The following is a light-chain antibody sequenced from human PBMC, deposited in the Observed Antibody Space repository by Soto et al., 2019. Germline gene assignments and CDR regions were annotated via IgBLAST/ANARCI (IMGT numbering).Light chain of an antibody. V-gene: IGKV3-20*01. Sequence: EIVLTQSPGTLSLSPGERDTLSCRASQSVSSSYLAWYQQKPGQAPRLLIYGASSRATGIPDRFSGSGSGTDFTLTISRLEPEDFAVYYCQQYGSSPPGDTFGQGTKLEIK. CDR2: GAS. CDR3: QQYGSSPPGDT. J-gene: IGKJ2*01. CDR1: QSVSSSY.